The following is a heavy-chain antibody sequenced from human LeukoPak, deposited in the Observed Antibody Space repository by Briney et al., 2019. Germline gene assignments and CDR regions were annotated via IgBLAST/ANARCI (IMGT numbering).Heavy chain of an antibody. CDR3: ARAEDGYNNY. D-gene: IGHD5-24*01. J-gene: IGHJ4*02. CDR2: ISSNGGST. CDR1: GFTFSSYA. V-gene: IGHV3-64*01. Sequence: PGGSLRLSCAASGFTFSSYAMHWVRQAPGKGLEYVSAISSNGGSTYYANSVKGRFTISRDNSKNTLYLQMGSLRAEDMAVYYCARAEDGYNNYWGQGTLVTVSS.